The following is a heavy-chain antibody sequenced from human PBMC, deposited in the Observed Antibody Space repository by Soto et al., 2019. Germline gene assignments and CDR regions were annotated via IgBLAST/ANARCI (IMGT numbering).Heavy chain of an antibody. D-gene: IGHD2-2*01. Sequence: GGSLRLSCAASGFTFSSYAMHWVRQAPGKGLEWVAVISYDGSNKYYADSVKGRFTISRDNSKNTLYLQMNSLRAEDTAVYYCARDREYCSSTSCRYYFDYWGQGTLVTVSS. CDR3: ARDREYCSSTSCRYYFDY. CDR1: GFTFSSYA. J-gene: IGHJ4*02. V-gene: IGHV3-30-3*01. CDR2: ISYDGSNK.